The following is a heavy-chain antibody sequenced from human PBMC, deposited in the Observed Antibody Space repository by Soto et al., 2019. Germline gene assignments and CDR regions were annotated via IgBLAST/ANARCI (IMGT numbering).Heavy chain of an antibody. D-gene: IGHD1-26*01. CDR2: IKQDASEK. V-gene: IGHV3-7*02. CDR3: ARSLSFGYYYYGMDV. Sequence: PGGSLRLSCAATGFSISNYWMSWVRQGPGKGPEWVANIKQDASEKYYVDSVKGRFTISRDNAKNSLYLQMNSLRAEDTAVYHCARSLSFGYYYYGMDVWGQGTTVTVSS. J-gene: IGHJ6*02. CDR1: GFSISNYW.